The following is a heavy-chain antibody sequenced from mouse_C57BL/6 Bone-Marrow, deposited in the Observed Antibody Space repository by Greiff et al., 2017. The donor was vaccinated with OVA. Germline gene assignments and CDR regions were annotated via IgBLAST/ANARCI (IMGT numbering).Heavy chain of an antibody. CDR2: IYPRSGNT. D-gene: IGHD2-3*01. CDR3: AREGWLLRGFAY. Sequence: VQRVESGAELARPGASVKLSCKASGYTFTSYGISWVKQRTGQGLEWIGEIYPRSGNTYYNEKFKGKATLTADKSSSTAYMELRSLTSEDSEVYFCAREGWLLRGFAYWGQGTLVTVSA. CDR1: GYTFTSYG. J-gene: IGHJ3*01. V-gene: IGHV1-81*01.